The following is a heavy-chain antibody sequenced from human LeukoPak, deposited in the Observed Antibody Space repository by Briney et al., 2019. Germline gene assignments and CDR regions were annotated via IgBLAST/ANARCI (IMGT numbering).Heavy chain of an antibody. CDR3: ARGWASGSYYNY. CDR2: IYYSGST. CDR1: GGSISSYY. J-gene: IGHJ4*02. D-gene: IGHD1-26*01. Sequence: SETLSLTCTVSGGSISSYYWSWIRQPPGKGLEWIGYIYYSGSTNYNPSLRRRVTISVDTSKNQFSLKLSSVTAADTAVYHCARGWASGSYYNYWGQGTLVTVSS. V-gene: IGHV4-59*01.